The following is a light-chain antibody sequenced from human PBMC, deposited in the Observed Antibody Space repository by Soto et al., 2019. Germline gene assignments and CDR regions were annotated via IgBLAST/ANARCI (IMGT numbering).Light chain of an antibody. CDR2: GAS. J-gene: IGKJ1*01. CDR3: QQYDSPPRT. CDR1: QSLSSSS. V-gene: IGKV3-20*01. Sequence: EVGVTQSPGTLSMSTGERATLSCRASQSLSSSSLAWYQQKPGQAPRLLISGASSRAADIPDRFSGSGSGTDFTLTINRLEPEDFAVYYCQQYDSPPRTFGQGTKVDI.